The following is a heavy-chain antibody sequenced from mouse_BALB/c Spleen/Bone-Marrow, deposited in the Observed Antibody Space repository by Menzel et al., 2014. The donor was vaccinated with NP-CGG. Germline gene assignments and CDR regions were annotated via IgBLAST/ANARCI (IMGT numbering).Heavy chain of an antibody. V-gene: IGHV14-3*02. CDR3: ASYRYAWYFDV. Sequence: VQLRQSGAELVKPGASVKLSCTASGFNIKDTYMHWVKQRPEQGLEWIGRIDPANGNTNYDPKFQGKATITADTPSNTACLQLSSLTSEDTAVYYCASYRYAWYFDVWGAGTTVTVSS. CDR1: GFNIKDTY. CDR2: IDPANGNT. D-gene: IGHD2-14*01. J-gene: IGHJ1*01.